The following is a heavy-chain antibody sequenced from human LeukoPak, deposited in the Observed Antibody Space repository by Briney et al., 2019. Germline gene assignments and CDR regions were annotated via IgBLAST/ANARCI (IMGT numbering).Heavy chain of an antibody. Sequence: GESLKIPCKGSGYSFTSYWIGGVRQLPGKGLEWMGIIYPGDSDTRYSPPFQGQVTISADKSISTAYLQWASLKASDTAMYYCARRAGTTEYFDYWGQGTLVTVSS. J-gene: IGHJ4*02. CDR1: GYSFTSYW. V-gene: IGHV5-51*01. CDR2: IYPGDSDT. CDR3: ARRAGTTEYFDY. D-gene: IGHD1-1*01.